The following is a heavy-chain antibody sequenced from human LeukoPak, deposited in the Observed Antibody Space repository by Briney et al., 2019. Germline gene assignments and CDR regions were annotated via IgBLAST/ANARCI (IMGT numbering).Heavy chain of an antibody. D-gene: IGHD3-16*01. V-gene: IGHV4-39*01. CDR2: IYYSGST. CDR1: GGSISSYY. J-gene: IGHJ6*02. CDR3: ARPVGQDNYYYYYGMDV. Sequence: SETLSLTCTVSGGSISSYYWGWIRQPPGKGLEWIGSIYYSGSTYYNPSLKSRVTISVDTSKNQFSLKLSSVTAADTAVYYCARPVGQDNYYYYYGMDVWGQGTTVTVSS.